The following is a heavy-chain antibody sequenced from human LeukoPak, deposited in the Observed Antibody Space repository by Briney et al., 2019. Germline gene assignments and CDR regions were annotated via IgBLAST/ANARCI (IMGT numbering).Heavy chain of an antibody. J-gene: IGHJ4*02. V-gene: IGHV3-7*01. D-gene: IGHD6-13*01. CDR3: VKVSVAAPGSDY. CDR2: INLDGSEK. CDR1: GFIYSNYG. Sequence: GGCLRLSRAASGFIYSNYGMTWVRQAPGRGLEWVANINLDGSEKYYVNSVKGRFTISRDNAKTSLYLQMNRLRAEDTALYYCVKVSVAAPGSDYWGQGTLVTVSS.